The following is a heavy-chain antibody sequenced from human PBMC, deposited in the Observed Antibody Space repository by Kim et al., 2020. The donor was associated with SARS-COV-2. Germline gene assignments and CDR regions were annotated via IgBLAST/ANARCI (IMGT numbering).Heavy chain of an antibody. V-gene: IGHV5-51*01. CDR3: ARLRNRGYCSSTSCPGWFDP. J-gene: IGHJ5*02. D-gene: IGHD2-2*01. CDR1: GYSFTSYW. CDR2: IYPGDSDT. Sequence: GESLKISCKGSGYSFTSYWIGWVRQMPGKGLEWMGIIYPGDSDTRYSPSFQGQVNISADKSISTAYLQWSSLKASDTAMYYCARLRNRGYCSSTSCPGWFDPWGQGTLVTVSS.